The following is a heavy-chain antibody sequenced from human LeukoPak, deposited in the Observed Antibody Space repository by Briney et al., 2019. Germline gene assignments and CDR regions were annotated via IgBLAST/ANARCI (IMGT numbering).Heavy chain of an antibody. Sequence: GGSLRLSCAASGFTLSRNYMSWVRQAPGKGLEWVSVIYSGGRTYYADSVKGRFTISRDNSKNTLYLQMNSLRVDDTAVYFCTKDRSGRETGNQRDDYWGQGTLVTVSS. J-gene: IGHJ4*02. CDR1: GFTLSRNY. CDR2: IYSGGRT. CDR3: TKDRSGRETGNQRDDY. D-gene: IGHD1-14*01. V-gene: IGHV3-66*01.